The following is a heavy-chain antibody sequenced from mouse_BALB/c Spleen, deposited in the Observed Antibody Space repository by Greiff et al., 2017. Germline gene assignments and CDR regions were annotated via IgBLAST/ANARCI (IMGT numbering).Heavy chain of an antibody. V-gene: IGHV5-9-3*01. CDR1: GFTFSSYA. Sequence: EVKLVESGGGLVKPGGSLKLSCAASGFTFSSYAMSWVRQTPEKRLEWVATISSGGSYTYYPDSVKGRFTISRDNAKNTLYLQMSSLRSEDTAMYYCARHVGYYRSPFAYWGQGTPVTVSA. D-gene: IGHD2-14*01. J-gene: IGHJ3*01. CDR3: ARHVGYYRSPFAY. CDR2: ISSGGSYT.